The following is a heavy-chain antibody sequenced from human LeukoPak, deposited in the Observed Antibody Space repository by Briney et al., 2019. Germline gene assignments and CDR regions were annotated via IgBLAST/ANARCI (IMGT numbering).Heavy chain of an antibody. D-gene: IGHD1-26*01. CDR2: MNPNSGNT. V-gene: IGHV1-8*01. Sequence: ASVKVSCKASGYTFTSYDINWVRQATGQGLEWMGWMNPNSGNTGYAQKFQGRVTMTRNTSISTAYMELSSLRSEDTAVYYCARHYTGSYFAVGRFDPWGQGTLVTVSS. CDR3: ARHYTGSYFAVGRFDP. CDR1: GYTFTSYD. J-gene: IGHJ5*02.